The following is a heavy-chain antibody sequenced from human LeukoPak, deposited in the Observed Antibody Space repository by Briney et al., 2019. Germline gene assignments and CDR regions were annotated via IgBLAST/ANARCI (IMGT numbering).Heavy chain of an antibody. V-gene: IGHV4-4*07. D-gene: IGHD2-2*01. CDR1: GGSINNYY. Sequence: SETLSLTCTVYGGSINNYYWSWIRQPAGKGLEWIERIYSSGGTTYNPSLKSRVTISVDKSNNQFSLKLSSVTAADTAVYYCARLSCSSTSCYGNYYYYYMDVWGKGTTVTVSS. CDR2: IYSSGGT. J-gene: IGHJ6*03. CDR3: ARLSCSSTSCYGNYYYYYMDV.